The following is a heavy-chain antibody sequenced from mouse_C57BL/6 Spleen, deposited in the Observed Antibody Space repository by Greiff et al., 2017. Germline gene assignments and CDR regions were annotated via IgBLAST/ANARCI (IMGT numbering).Heavy chain of an antibody. V-gene: IGHV5-4*01. J-gene: IGHJ3*01. CDR3: ARSQWFAY. CDR2: ISDGGSYT. Sequence: EVQLQESGGGLVKPGGSLKLSCAASGFTFSSYAMSWVRQTPEKRLEWVATISDGGSYTYYPDNVKGRFTISRDNAKNNLYLQMSHLKSEDTAMYYCARSQWFAYWGQGTLVTVSA. CDR1: GFTFSSYA.